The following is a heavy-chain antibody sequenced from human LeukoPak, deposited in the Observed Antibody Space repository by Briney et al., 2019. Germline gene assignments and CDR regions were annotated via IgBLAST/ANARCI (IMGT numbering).Heavy chain of an antibody. Sequence: PGGSLRLSCAASRFTFSSYSMNWVRQAPGKGLEWVSPISSGSHYIYYADSVKGRFTISRDNAKNSVSLQMNSLRAEDTAVYYCARGSLSSGSHYSDYWGQGTLVTVSS. CDR1: RFTFSSYS. CDR2: ISSGSHYI. CDR3: ARGSLSSGSHYSDY. D-gene: IGHD3-10*01. V-gene: IGHV3-21*01. J-gene: IGHJ4*02.